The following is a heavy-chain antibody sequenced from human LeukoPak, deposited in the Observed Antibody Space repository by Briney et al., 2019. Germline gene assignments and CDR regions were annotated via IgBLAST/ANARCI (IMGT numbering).Heavy chain of an antibody. D-gene: IGHD2-2*01. CDR1: GFTFSSYA. CDR2: ISSSSSYI. Sequence: GGSLRLSCAASGFTFSSYAMSWVRQAPGKGLEWVSSISSSSSYIYYADSVKGRFTISRDNAKNSLYLQMNSLRAEDTAVYYCARDPYCSSTSCPWAYYYYYYGMDVWGQGTTVTVSS. V-gene: IGHV3-21*01. J-gene: IGHJ6*02. CDR3: ARDPYCSSTSCPWAYYYYYYGMDV.